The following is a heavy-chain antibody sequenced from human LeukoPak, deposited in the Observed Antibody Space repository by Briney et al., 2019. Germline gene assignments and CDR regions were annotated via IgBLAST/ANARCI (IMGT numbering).Heavy chain of an antibody. V-gene: IGHV3-21*01. J-gene: IGHJ6*02. CDR2: ISSSSSYI. CDR3: ARDKERHPLGYYYGMDV. Sequence: GGSLRLSCAASGFTFSIYSMNWVRQAPGKGREWVSSISSSSSYIYYADSVKGRFTISRDNAKNALYLQMNSLRAEDTAVHYCARDKERHPLGYYYGMDVWGQGTTVTVSS. CDR1: GFTFSIYS. D-gene: IGHD6-25*01.